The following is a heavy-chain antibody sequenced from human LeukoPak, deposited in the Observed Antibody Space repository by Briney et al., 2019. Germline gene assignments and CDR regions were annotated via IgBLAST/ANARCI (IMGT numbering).Heavy chain of an antibody. CDR2: IKQDGSEK. CDR1: GFTFSAYW. Sequence: GGSLRLSYAASGFTFSAYWMSWVRQAPGKGLEWVVNIKQDGSEKYYVDSVKGRFTISRDNAKNSLYLQMNSMRAEDTAVYYCARGSYYYPYWGQGTLVTVSS. CDR3: ARGSYYYPY. V-gene: IGHV3-7*04. D-gene: IGHD3-10*01. J-gene: IGHJ4*02.